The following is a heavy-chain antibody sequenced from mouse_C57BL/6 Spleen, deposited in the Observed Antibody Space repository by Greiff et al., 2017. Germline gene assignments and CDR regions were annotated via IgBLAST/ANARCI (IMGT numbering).Heavy chain of an antibody. Sequence: QVQLQQPGAELVKPGASVKLSCKASGYTFTSYWMHWVKQRPGQGLEWIGMIHPNSGSTNYNEKFKSKATLTVDKSSSTAYMQLSSLTSEDSAVYYCARDGIYYDYDGGFAYWGQGTLVTVSA. CDR2: IHPNSGST. J-gene: IGHJ3*01. V-gene: IGHV1-64*01. CDR3: ARDGIYYDYDGGFAY. CDR1: GYTFTSYW. D-gene: IGHD2-4*01.